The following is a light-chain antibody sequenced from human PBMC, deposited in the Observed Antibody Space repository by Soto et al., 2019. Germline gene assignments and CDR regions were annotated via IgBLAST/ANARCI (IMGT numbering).Light chain of an antibody. CDR2: TNS. Sequence: QSAVTQPPSASGTPGQRVTISCSVSSSNIGSFSVSWYQQLPGTAPKLLIYTNSQRPSGVPDRISGSKSGTSASLAISGLQSEDEGDYYCATWDDSLNGVQFGGGTKLTVL. CDR3: ATWDDSLNGVQ. J-gene: IGLJ2*01. CDR1: SSNIGSFS. V-gene: IGLV1-44*01.